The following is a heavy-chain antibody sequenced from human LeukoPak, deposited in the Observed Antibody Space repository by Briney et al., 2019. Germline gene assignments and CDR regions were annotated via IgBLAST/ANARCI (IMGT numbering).Heavy chain of an antibody. CDR3: ARGPHCSSTSCYIFIPPYYYYYGMDV. CDR1: GGSISSGGYY. J-gene: IGHJ6*02. D-gene: IGHD2-2*02. Sequence: PSETLSLTCTVSGGSISSGGYYWSWIRQPPGKGLEWIGYIYHSGSTYYNPSLKSRVTISVDRSKNRFSLKLSSVTAADTAVYYCARGPHCSSTSCYIFIPPYYYYYGMDVWGQGTTVTVSS. CDR2: IYHSGST. V-gene: IGHV4-30-2*01.